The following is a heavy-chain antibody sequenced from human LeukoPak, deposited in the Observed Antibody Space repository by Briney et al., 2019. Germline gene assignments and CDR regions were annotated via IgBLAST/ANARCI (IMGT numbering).Heavy chain of an antibody. CDR1: GFTFSSSG. D-gene: IGHD2-2*01. CDR3: AKGDTYAFQGDY. Sequence: GGSLRLSCAASGFTFSSSGMHWVRQAPGKGLEWVAFIRYDGSKKYYADSVRGRFTVSRDNSKNTLYLQMNSLRAEDTAVYYCAKGDTYAFQGDYWGQGTLVTVSS. V-gene: IGHV3-30*02. CDR2: IRYDGSKK. J-gene: IGHJ4*02.